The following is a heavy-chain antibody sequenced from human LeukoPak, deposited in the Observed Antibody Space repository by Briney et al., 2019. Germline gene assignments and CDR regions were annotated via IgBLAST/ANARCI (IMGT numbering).Heavy chain of an antibody. D-gene: IGHD3-10*01. Sequence: GGSLRLSCAASGFTFSSYAMSRVRQAPGKGLEWVSAISGSGGSTYYADSVKGRFTISRDNSKNTLYLQMNSLRAEDTAVYYCAKDRRLLLWFGAPNWFDPWGQGTLVTVSS. CDR3: AKDRRLLLWFGAPNWFDP. J-gene: IGHJ5*02. CDR2: ISGSGGST. CDR1: GFTFSSYA. V-gene: IGHV3-23*01.